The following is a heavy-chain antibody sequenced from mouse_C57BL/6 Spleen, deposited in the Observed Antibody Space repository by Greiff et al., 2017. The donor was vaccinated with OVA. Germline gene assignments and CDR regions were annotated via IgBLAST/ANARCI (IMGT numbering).Heavy chain of an antibody. Sequence: QVQLQQPGTELVKPGASVKLSCKASGYTFTSYWMHWVKQRPGQGLEWIGNINPSNGGTNYNEKFKSKATLTVGKSSSTAYMQLSSLTSEDSAVYYCARWSHYDYDGNYFDYWGQGTTLTVSS. D-gene: IGHD2-4*01. CDR3: ARWSHYDYDGNYFDY. CDR1: GYTFTSYW. V-gene: IGHV1-53*01. CDR2: INPSNGGT. J-gene: IGHJ2*01.